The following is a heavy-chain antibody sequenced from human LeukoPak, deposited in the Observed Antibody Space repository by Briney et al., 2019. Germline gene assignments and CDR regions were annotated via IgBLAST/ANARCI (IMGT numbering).Heavy chain of an antibody. Sequence: PSETLSLTCSVSGGSISSYYWSWIRQPPGKGLEWIGEINHSGSTNYNPSLRSRVTISVDTSKNQFSLKLSSVTAADTAVYYCARRAGYYGSGSYYYWGQGTLVTVSS. CDR3: ARRAGYYGSGSYYY. D-gene: IGHD3-10*01. CDR1: GGSISSYY. V-gene: IGHV4-34*01. J-gene: IGHJ4*02. CDR2: INHSGST.